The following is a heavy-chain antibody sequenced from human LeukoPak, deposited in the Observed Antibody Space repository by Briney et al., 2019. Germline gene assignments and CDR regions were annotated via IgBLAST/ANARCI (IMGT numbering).Heavy chain of an antibody. V-gene: IGHV4-34*01. Sequence: SETLSLTCAVYGGSFSGYYWSWIRQPPGKGLEWIGEINHSGSTNYNPSLKSRVTISVDTSKNQFSLKLSSVTAADTAVYYCARGRKRSSTSRYYYYYYGMDVWGQGTTVTVSS. J-gene: IGHJ6*02. D-gene: IGHD2-2*01. CDR2: INHSGST. CDR1: GGSFSGYY. CDR3: ARGRKRSSTSRYYYYYYGMDV.